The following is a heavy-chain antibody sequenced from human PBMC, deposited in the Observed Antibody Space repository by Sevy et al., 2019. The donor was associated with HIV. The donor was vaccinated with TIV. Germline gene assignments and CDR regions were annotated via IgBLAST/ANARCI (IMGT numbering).Heavy chain of an antibody. J-gene: IGHJ4*02. CDR3: ARDSAVVPRALVY. Sequence: SETLTLTCNVSGDSISSYFWSWFRQPPGKGLEWIGYIYYSGSGEYNPSLRSRVTISIDTSKKYLSMKLTSVTAADTAVYYCARDSAVVPRALVYWGQGTLVTVSS. CDR2: IYYSGSG. D-gene: IGHD2-15*01. V-gene: IGHV4-59*01. CDR1: GDSISSYF.